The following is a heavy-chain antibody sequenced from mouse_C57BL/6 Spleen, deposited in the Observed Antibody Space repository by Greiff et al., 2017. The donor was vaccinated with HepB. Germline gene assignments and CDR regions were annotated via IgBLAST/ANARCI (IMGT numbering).Heavy chain of an antibody. Sequence: EVHLVESGPGLVKPSQSLSLTCSVTGYSITSGYYWNWIRQFPGNKLEWMGYISYDGSNNYNPSLKNRISITRDTSKNQFFLKLNSVTTEDTATYYCARLVTTDYFDYWGQGTTLTVSS. J-gene: IGHJ2*01. CDR3: ARLVTTDYFDY. V-gene: IGHV3-6*01. CDR2: ISYDGSN. CDR1: GYSITSGYY. D-gene: IGHD2-2*01.